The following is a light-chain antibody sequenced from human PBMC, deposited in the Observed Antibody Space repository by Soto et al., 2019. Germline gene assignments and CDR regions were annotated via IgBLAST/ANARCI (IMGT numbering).Light chain of an antibody. Sequence: DIQMTQSPSTLSASVRDRVTITCRASQSLSTWLAWYQQKPGKAPKLLIYDASNLERGVPSRFSGSGSGTEFTLTISSLQPDDFATYYCQQHDDLPWTFGQGTKVDIK. V-gene: IGKV1-5*01. CDR3: QQHDDLPWT. J-gene: IGKJ1*01. CDR2: DAS. CDR1: QSLSTW.